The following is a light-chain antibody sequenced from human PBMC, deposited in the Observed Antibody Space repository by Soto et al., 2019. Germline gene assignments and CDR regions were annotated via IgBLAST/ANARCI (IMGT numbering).Light chain of an antibody. CDR3: QSYDSSLRVV. J-gene: IGLJ2*01. Sequence: QSVLTQPLSVSGAPGQRVTISCTGSSSNIGAGYDVHWYQQLPGTAPKLLIYGNSNRPSGVPDRFSGSKSGTSASLAITGLQAEDEADYYCQSYDSSLRVVFGGGTKLTVL. CDR2: GNS. CDR1: SSNIGAGYD. V-gene: IGLV1-40*01.